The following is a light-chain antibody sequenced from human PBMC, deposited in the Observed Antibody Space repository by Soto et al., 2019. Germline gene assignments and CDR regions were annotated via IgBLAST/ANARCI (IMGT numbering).Light chain of an antibody. V-gene: IGLV2-14*01. CDR1: ISDIGSHNY. CDR2: EVH. J-gene: IGLJ1*01. Sequence: QSVLTQPASVSGSPGESITVSCSGSISDIGSHNYVSWYRQYPGEAPRLLIYEVHYRPSGVFSRFAGSKSGNTASLTISGLKAADEADYYCASYLTTSPFEVFGTGTKVTVL. CDR3: ASYLTTSPFEV.